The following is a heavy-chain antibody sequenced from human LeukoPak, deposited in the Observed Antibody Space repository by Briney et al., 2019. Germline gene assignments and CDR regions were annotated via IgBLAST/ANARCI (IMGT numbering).Heavy chain of an antibody. D-gene: IGHD2-2*01. CDR2: INHSGST. CDR1: GGSFSGYY. V-gene: IGHV4-34*01. CDR3: ARLSRPRLRIVVVPAAGYFDY. J-gene: IGHJ4*02. Sequence: KPSETLSLTCAVYGGSFSGYYWSWLRQPPGKGLEGIGEINHSGSTNYNPSLKSRVTISVDTSKNQFSLKLSSVTATDTAVYYCARLSRPRLRIVVVPAAGYFDYWGQGTLVTVSS.